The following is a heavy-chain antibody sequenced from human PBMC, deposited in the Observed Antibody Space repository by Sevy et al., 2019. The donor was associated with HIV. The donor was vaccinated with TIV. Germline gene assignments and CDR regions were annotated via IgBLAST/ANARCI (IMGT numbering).Heavy chain of an antibody. CDR2: ISYDGSNK. J-gene: IGHJ6*02. CDR1: GFTFSSYG. CDR3: AKDIQACYGSGTPPLYGMDV. D-gene: IGHD3-10*01. Sequence: GGSLRLSCAASGFTFSSYGMHWVRQAPGKGLEWVAVISYDGSNKYYADSVKGRFTISRDNSKNTLYLQMNSLRAEDTAVYYCAKDIQACYGSGTPPLYGMDVWGQGTTVTVSS. V-gene: IGHV3-30*18.